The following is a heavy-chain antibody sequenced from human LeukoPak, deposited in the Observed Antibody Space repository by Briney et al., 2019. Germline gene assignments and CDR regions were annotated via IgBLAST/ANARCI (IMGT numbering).Heavy chain of an antibody. CDR3: ARGLWASPAD. CDR2: MYSGGST. V-gene: IGHV3-53*01. J-gene: IGHJ4*02. D-gene: IGHD3-16*01. CDR1: GFTVISNY. Sequence: SGGSLRLSCAPSGFTVISNYMSWVRQAPGKGLEWVSVMYSGGSTYYADSVKGRFTISRDNSKNTLYLQMNSLRAEDTAVYYCARGLWASPADWGQGTLVTVSS.